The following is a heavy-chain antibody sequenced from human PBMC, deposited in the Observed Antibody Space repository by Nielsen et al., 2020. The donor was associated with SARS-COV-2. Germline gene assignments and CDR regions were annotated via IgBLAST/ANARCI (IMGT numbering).Heavy chain of an antibody. CDR2: IYYSGST. J-gene: IGHJ4*02. CDR3: ARYYYGSGHFDY. Sequence: SETLSLTCTVSGGSISSSSYYWGWIRQPPGKGLEWIGSIYYSGSTYYNPSLKSRVTISVDTSKNQFSLKLSSVTAADTAVYYCARYYYGSGHFDYWGQGTLVTVSS. CDR1: GGSISSSSYY. V-gene: IGHV4-39*07. D-gene: IGHD3-10*01.